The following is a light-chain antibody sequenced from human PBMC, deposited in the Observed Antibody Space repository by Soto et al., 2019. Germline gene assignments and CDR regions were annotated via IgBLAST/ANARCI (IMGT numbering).Light chain of an antibody. Sequence: EIVLTQSPGTLPLSPGERATLSCRASQSVSSSYLAWYQQKPGQAPRLLIYGASSRATGIPDRFSGSGSGTDFTLTISRLEPEDFAVYYCQQFDTSPPSTFGQGTQLEIK. CDR2: GAS. V-gene: IGKV3-20*01. J-gene: IGKJ5*01. CDR1: QSVSSSY. CDR3: QQFDTSPPST.